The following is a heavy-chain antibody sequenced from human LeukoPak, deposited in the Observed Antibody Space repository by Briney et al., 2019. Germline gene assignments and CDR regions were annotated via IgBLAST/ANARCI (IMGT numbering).Heavy chain of an antibody. J-gene: IGHJ3*02. Sequence: GGSLRLSCAASGFTFSSYEMNWVRQAPGKGLEWVSYISSSGSTIYYADSVKGRFTISRDNAKNSLYLQMNSLRAEDTAVYYCARVRFPRYCSSTSCLHDAFDTWGQGTMVTVSS. CDR3: ARVRFPRYCSSTSCLHDAFDT. D-gene: IGHD2-2*01. CDR2: ISSSGSTI. V-gene: IGHV3-48*03. CDR1: GFTFSSYE.